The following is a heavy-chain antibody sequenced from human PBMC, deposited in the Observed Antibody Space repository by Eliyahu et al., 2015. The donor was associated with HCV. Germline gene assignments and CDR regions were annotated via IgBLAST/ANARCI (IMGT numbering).Heavy chain of an antibody. Sequence: QVQLQESGPGLVKPSQTLSLTCTVXGGSISSGXHFWAWIRQPAGKGLEWIGRIETSGSTNYNPSLKSRVTIPVDTSKNQFSLNLSSVTAADTAVYFCARVKNGLVTFGGLRSYYGMDVWGQGTTVTVSS. CDR1: GGSISSGXHF. CDR2: IETSGST. CDR3: ARVKNGLVTFGGLRSYYGMDV. D-gene: IGHD3-16*01. V-gene: IGHV4-61*02. J-gene: IGHJ6*02.